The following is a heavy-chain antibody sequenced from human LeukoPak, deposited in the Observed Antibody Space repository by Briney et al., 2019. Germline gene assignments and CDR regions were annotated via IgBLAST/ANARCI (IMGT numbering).Heavy chain of an antibody. Sequence: TPSETLSFTCTVSGGSISGYYWSWIRQPPGKGLEWIGYIYYSGSTNYNPSLKSRVTISVDTSKNQFSLKLSSVTAADTAVYYCARGGSGVTDIYYFDYWGQGTLVTVSS. D-gene: IGHD2-21*02. CDR2: IYYSGST. J-gene: IGHJ4*02. CDR3: ARGGSGVTDIYYFDY. V-gene: IGHV4-59*01. CDR1: GGSISGYY.